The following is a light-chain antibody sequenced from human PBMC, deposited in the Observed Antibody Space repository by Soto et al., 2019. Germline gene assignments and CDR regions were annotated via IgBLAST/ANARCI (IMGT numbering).Light chain of an antibody. CDR3: SSYTSTSTLV. CDR2: EVS. CDR1: SSDVGGHNF. J-gene: IGLJ1*01. Sequence: QSALTQPASVSGSPGQSITISCTGTSSDVGGHNFVSWYQQHPGKAPKLMIYEVSSRPSGVSNRFSGSKSGDTASLTISGLQAEDEADYYCSSYTSTSTLVFGTGTKLTVL. V-gene: IGLV2-14*01.